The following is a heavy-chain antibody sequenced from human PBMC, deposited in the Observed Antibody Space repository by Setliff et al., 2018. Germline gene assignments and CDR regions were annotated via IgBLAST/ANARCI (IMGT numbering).Heavy chain of an antibody. V-gene: IGHV3-64*01. CDR3: ARVGTGMDV. Sequence: GGSLRLSCEASGFTFSGYAMHWVRQAPGKGLEYVSAISSNGGSTYYANSVKGRFTISRDNSKNTLYLQMGSLRAEDMAVYYCARVGTGMDVWGQGTTVTVSS. D-gene: IGHD1-1*01. J-gene: IGHJ6*02. CDR2: ISSNGGST. CDR1: GFTFSGYA.